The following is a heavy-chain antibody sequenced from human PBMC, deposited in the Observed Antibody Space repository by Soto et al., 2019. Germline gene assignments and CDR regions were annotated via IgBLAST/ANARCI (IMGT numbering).Heavy chain of an antibody. D-gene: IGHD2-2*01. V-gene: IGHV1-58*01. CDR3: ARERYQVISDGMDV. CDR2: IVVGSGNT. Sequence: SVKVSCKASGFTFTSSAVQWVRQARGQRLEWIGWIVVGSGNTNYAQKFQERVTITRDMSTSTAYMELSSLRSEDTAVYFCARERYQVISDGMDVWGQGTTVTVSS. CDR1: GFTFTSSA. J-gene: IGHJ6*02.